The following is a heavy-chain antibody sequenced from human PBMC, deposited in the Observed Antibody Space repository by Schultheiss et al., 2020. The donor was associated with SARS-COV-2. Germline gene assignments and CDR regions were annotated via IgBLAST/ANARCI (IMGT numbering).Heavy chain of an antibody. CDR2: INPNSGGT. CDR3: ARDRGYSYGPYHYYYYMEV. V-gene: IGHV1-2*02. Sequence: ASVKVSCKTSGYTFTGYYIHWVRQAPGQGLEWMGWINPNSGGTNYAQKFQGRVTMTRDTSISTAYMELSRLASDDTAVYYCARDRGYSYGPYHYYYYMEVWGKGTTVTVSS. J-gene: IGHJ6*03. CDR1: GYTFTGYY. D-gene: IGHD5-18*01.